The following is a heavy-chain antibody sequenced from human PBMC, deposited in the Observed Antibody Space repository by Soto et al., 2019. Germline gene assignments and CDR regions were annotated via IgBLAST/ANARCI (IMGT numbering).Heavy chain of an antibody. D-gene: IGHD7-27*01. CDR1: GFTFSSYA. CDR3: ARDQTGDYRDYYYYGMDV. V-gene: IGHV3-30-3*01. Sequence: QVQLVESGGGVVQPGRSLRLSCAASGFTFSSYAMHWVRQAPGKGLEWVAVISYDGSNKYYADSVKGRFTISRDNSKNTLYLQMNSLRAEDTAVYYCARDQTGDYRDYYYYGMDVWGQGTTVTVSS. CDR2: ISYDGSNK. J-gene: IGHJ6*02.